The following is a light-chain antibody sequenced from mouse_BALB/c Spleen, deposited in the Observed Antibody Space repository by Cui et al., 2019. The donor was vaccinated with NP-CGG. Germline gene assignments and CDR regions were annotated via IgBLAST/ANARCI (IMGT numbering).Light chain of an antibody. Sequence: DIVLTQSPASLAVSLGQRATISCRASKSVTSSGYSYMHWYQQKPGQPPKLLIYLASRFSGSGSGTDFTLNIHPVEEEDAATYYCLHSRELPHMYTFGGGTKLEIK. J-gene: IGKJ2*01. V-gene: IGKV3-12*01. CDR2: LAS. CDR1: KSVTSSGYSY. CDR3: LHSRELPHMYT.